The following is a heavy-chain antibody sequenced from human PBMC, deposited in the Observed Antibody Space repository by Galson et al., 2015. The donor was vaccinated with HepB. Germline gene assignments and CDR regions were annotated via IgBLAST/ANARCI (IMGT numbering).Heavy chain of an antibody. CDR3: VKGKPRIRYFDWPNSYYFDY. CDR2: ISNNGGST. J-gene: IGHJ4*02. Sequence: SLRLSCAASGFTFSSYAMHWVRQAPGKGLEYVSAISNNGGSTYYADLVKGRFTISRDNSKNTLYLQMSSLRAEDTAVYYCVKGKPRIRYFDWPNSYYFDYWGQGTLVTVSS. V-gene: IGHV3-64D*09. D-gene: IGHD3-9*01. CDR1: GFTFSSYA.